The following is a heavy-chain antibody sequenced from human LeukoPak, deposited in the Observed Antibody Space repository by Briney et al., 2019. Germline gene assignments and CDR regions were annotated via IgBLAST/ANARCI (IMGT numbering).Heavy chain of an antibody. D-gene: IGHD3-22*01. V-gene: IGHV1-46*01. CDR2: INPSGGST. CDR1: GYTLTELS. J-gene: IGHJ4*02. CDR3: ARDAGDYYDSSGQYPDY. Sequence: ASVKVSCKVSGYTLTELSMHWVRQAPGQGLEWMGIINPSGGSTSYAQKFQGRVTMTRDMSTSTVYMELSSLRSEDTAVYYCARDAGDYYDSSGQYPDYWGQGTLVTVSS.